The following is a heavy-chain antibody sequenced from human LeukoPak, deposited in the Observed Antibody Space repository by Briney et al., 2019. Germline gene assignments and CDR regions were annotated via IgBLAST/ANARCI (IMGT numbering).Heavy chain of an antibody. D-gene: IGHD2-21*01. CDR2: INPSGGST. CDR3: ARDDEVVPFDY. CDR1: GYTFTSCY. J-gene: IGHJ4*02. V-gene: IGHV1-46*01. Sequence: RASVKVSCKASGYTFTSCYMHWVRQAPGQGLEWMGIINPSGGSTSYAQKFQGRVTMTRDTSTSTVYMELSSLRSEDTAVYYCARDDEVVPFDYWGQGTLVTVSS.